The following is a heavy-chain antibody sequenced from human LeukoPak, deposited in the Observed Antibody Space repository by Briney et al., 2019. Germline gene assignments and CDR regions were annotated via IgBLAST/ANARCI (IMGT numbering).Heavy chain of an antibody. CDR3: AREPTTGTTFWFDP. J-gene: IGHJ5*02. V-gene: IGHV3-30*03. CDR1: GFTFSDYY. CDR2: ISYTGTNK. D-gene: IGHD1-7*01. Sequence: PGGSLRLSCAASGFTFSDYYMSWIRQAPGKGLEWVAFISYTGTNKYYADSVKGRFTVSRDISKNTLYLQMNSLRAEDTAVYYCAREPTTGTTFWFDPWGQGTLVTVSS.